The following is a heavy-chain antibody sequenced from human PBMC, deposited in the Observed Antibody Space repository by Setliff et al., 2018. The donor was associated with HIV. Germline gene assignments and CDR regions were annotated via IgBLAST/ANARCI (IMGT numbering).Heavy chain of an antibody. J-gene: IGHJ4*02. D-gene: IGHD6-13*01. CDR2: INAGNGDT. Sequence: ASVKVSCKASGYIFTSYSMHWVRQAPGQRLEWMGWINAGNGDTKFSEKFQGRVTITRDTSANTAYMELSNLRSEDTAVYYCVRRATAAEVFDYWGQGTLVTVSS. V-gene: IGHV1-3*01. CDR3: VRRATAAEVFDY. CDR1: GYIFTSYS.